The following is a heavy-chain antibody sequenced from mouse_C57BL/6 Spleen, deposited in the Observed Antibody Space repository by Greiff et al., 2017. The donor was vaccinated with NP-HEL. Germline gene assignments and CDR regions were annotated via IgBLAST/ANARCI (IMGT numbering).Heavy chain of an antibody. J-gene: IGHJ3*01. CDR2: IWSGGST. D-gene: IGHD4-1*01. V-gene: IGHV2-4*01. CDR3: AKRSNWDEEGFAY. Sequence: QVQLKESGPGLVQPSQSLSITCTVSGFSLTSYGVHWVRQPPGKGLEWLGVIWSGGSTDYNAAFISRLSISKDNSKRQVFFKMNSLQADDTAIYYCAKRSNWDEEGFAYWGQGTLVTVSA. CDR1: GFSLTSYG.